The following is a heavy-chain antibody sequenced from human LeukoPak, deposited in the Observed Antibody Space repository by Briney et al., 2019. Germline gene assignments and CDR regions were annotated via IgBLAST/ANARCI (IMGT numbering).Heavy chain of an antibody. D-gene: IGHD6-13*01. CDR3: ARHAGIAAAGPYYFDY. J-gene: IGHJ4*02. Sequence: SETLSLTCTVSGGSISSYYWGWIRQPPGKGLEWIGSIYYSGSTYYNPSLKSRVTISVDTSKNQFSLKLSSVTAADTAVYYCARHAGIAAAGPYYFDYWGQGTLVTVSS. CDR1: GGSISSYY. CDR2: IYYSGST. V-gene: IGHV4-39*01.